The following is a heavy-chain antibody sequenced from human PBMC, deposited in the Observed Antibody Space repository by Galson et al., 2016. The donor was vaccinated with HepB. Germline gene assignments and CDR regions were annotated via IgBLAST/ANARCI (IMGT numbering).Heavy chain of an antibody. J-gene: IGHJ6*02. V-gene: IGHV3-53*01. CDR3: AKEGTIFGAVPYGMDV. D-gene: IGHD3-3*01. CDR2: IYSGGST. Sequence: SLRLSCAASGFTVSSNYMSWVRQAPGKGLEWVSVIYSGGSTYYADSVKGRFTISRDNSKNTLYLQMNSLRAEDTAVYYCAKEGTIFGAVPYGMDVWGQGTTVTVSS. CDR1: GFTVSSNY.